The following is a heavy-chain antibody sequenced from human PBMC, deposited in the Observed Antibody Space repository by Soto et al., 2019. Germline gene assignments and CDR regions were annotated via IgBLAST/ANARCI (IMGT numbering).Heavy chain of an antibody. CDR2: ISPILGIA. CDR1: GGRFRSHT. J-gene: IGHJ4*02. CDR3: ARGARDYKVSYY. Sequence: SVKRSCKAAGGRFRSHTISCVRQDPGQGLEWMGRISPILGIANYAQKFQGRVTITADKSTSTAYMELSSLRSEDTAVYYCARGARDYKVSYYWSQGTLVSVSS. V-gene: IGHV1-69*02. D-gene: IGHD3-16*01.